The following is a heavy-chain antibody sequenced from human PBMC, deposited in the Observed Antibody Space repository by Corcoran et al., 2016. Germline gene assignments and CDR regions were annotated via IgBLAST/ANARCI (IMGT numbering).Heavy chain of an antibody. V-gene: IGHV1-18*01. Sequence: QVQLVQSGAEVKKPGASVKVSCKASGYTFTSYGISWVRQAPGQGLEWMGWISAYNGNTNYAQKLQGRVTMTTDTSTSTAYMELRSLRSDDTAGYYLARGSRKAGGQLVRAGHDYWGQGTLVTVSS. J-gene: IGHJ4*02. CDR1: GYTFTSYG. D-gene: IGHD6-6*01. CDR2: ISAYNGNT. CDR3: ARGSRKAGGQLVRAGHDY.